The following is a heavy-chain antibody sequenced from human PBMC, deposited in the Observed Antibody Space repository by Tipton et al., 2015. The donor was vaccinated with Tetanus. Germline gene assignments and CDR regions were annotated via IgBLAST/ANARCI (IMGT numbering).Heavy chain of an antibody. Sequence: SLRLSCAASGFTFSSYSMNWVRQAPGKGLEWVSSISSSSSYIYYADSVKGRFTISRDNAKNSLYLQMNSLRAEDTAVYYCARWLLYLGRAFDIWGQGTMVTVSS. V-gene: IGHV3-21*01. D-gene: IGHD2-2*02. CDR3: ARWLLYLGRAFDI. CDR1: GFTFSSYS. J-gene: IGHJ3*02. CDR2: ISSSSSYI.